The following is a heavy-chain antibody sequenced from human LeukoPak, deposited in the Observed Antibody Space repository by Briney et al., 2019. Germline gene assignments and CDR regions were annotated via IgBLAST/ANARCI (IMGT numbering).Heavy chain of an antibody. CDR2: ISGSGGST. CDR1: GLTFSSYG. J-gene: IGHJ3*02. Sequence: GGSLRLSCAASGLTFSSYGMSWVRQAPGKGLEWVSAISGSGGSTYYADSVKGRFTISRDNSKNTLYLQMNSLRAEDTAVYYCAKGRSWGTFDIWGQGTMVTVSS. CDR3: AKGRSWGTFDI. V-gene: IGHV3-23*01. D-gene: IGHD1-14*01.